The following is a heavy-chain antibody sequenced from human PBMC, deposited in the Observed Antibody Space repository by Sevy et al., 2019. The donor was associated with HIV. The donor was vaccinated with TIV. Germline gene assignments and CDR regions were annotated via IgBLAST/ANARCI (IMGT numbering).Heavy chain of an antibody. CDR3: ARGGHLPLDAFDI. CDR2: LFPGNSDV. CDR1: GYSFTAYW. V-gene: IGHV5-51*01. Sequence: GESLKISCQASGYSFTAYWIGWVRQMPGKGLGWMVILFPGNSDVRSFQGHVTVSVAKSINTAYLQWGSLKASDSATYYCARGGHLPLDAFDIWGQGTKVTVSS. D-gene: IGHD2-15*01. J-gene: IGHJ3*02.